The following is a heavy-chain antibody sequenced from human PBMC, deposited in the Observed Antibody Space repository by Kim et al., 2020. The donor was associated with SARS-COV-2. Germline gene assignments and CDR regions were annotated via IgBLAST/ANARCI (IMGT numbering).Heavy chain of an antibody. V-gene: IGHV3-30*18. CDR3: AKDSLPGYSSGWTYYYYGMDV. J-gene: IGHJ6*02. CDR1: GFTFSSYG. Sequence: GGSLRLSCAASGFTFSSYGMHWVRQAPGKGLEWVAVISYDGSNKYYADSVKGRFTISRDNSKNTLYLQMNSLRAEDTAVYCAKDSLPGYSSGWTYYYYGMDVWGQGTTVTVSS. D-gene: IGHD6-19*01. CDR2: ISYDGSNK.